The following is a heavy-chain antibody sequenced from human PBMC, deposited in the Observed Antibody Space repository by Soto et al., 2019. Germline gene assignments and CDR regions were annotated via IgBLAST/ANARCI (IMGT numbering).Heavy chain of an antibody. J-gene: IGHJ4*02. CDR1: GFSLSTSGVG. D-gene: IGHD3-3*01. CDR3: AHMVDDFWSGYHPYYFDY. CDR2: IYWDDDK. Sequence: QITLKESGPTLVKPTQTLTLTCTFSGFSLSTSGVGVGWIRQPPGKALEWLALIYWDDDKRYSPSLKSRLTITKDTSKNQVVLTMTNMDPVDTPTYYCAHMVDDFWSGYHPYYFDYWGQGTLVTVSS. V-gene: IGHV2-5*02.